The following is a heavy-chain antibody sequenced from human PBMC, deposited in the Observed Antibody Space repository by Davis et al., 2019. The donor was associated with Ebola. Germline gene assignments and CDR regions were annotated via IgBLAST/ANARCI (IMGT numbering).Heavy chain of an antibody. D-gene: IGHD3-10*01. CDR2: INPHSGDT. Sequence: ASVKVSCKASGYTFSAYYIHWVRQAPGQGLEWMGRINPHSGDTNYAQNVQGRVTMTTDTSTSTAYMEVGSLRSDDTAMYYCARQGVRVGSGSYQYQSADYWGQGTLVTVSS. J-gene: IGHJ4*02. CDR1: GYTFSAYY. CDR3: ARQGVRVGSGSYQYQSADY. V-gene: IGHV1-2*06.